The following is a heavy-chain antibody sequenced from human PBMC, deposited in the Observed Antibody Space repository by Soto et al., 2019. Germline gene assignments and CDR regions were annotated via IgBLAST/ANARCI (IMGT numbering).Heavy chain of an antibody. CDR3: ARGRSSSGWYYGGYYYGRDV. CDR2: MNPNSGNT. Sequence: QVQLVQSGAEVKKPGASVKVSCKASGYTFTSYDINWVRQATGQGLEWMGWMNPNSGNTGYAQKFQGRVTMTRNTSVSKAYMELCSRRSEDTAVYYCARGRSSSGWYYGGYYYGRDVWGQGTTVTVAS. CDR1: GYTFTSYD. D-gene: IGHD6-19*01. V-gene: IGHV1-8*01. J-gene: IGHJ6*02.